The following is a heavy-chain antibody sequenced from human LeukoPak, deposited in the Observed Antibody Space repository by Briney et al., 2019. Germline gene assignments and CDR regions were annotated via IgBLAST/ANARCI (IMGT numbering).Heavy chain of an antibody. CDR1: GFTFSSYG. CDR3: AKDGTYSYGYNYYYYYMDV. V-gene: IGHV3-23*01. CDR2: ISGSGGST. J-gene: IGHJ6*03. D-gene: IGHD5-18*01. Sequence: GGSLRLSCAASGFTFSSYGMSWVRQAPGKGLEWVSAISGSGGSTYYADSVKGRFTISRDNSKNTLYLQMNSLRAEDTAVYYCAKDGTYSYGYNYYYYYMDVWGKGTTVTVSS.